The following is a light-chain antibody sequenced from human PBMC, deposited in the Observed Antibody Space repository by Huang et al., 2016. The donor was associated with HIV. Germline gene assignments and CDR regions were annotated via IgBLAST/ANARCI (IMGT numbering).Light chain of an antibody. CDR3: QQTNGFRPFT. J-gene: IGKJ3*01. CDR2: GAS. V-gene: IGKV1D-12*01. CDR1: QGISDW. Sequence: DIQMTQSPSSVSASVGDRVTITCRASQGISDWLAWYQQKPGEAPELLIYGASNLQSGVPSRFSGSGSGTDFTLTISSLQPEDFATYYCQQTNGFRPFTFGPGTRVDIK.